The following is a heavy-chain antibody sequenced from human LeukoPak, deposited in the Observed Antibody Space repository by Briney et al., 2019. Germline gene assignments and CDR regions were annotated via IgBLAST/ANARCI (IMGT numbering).Heavy chain of an antibody. CDR1: GYSFSTSW. D-gene: IGHD2-15*01. CDR3: ARGGRSSYAFDI. CDR2: MYPDDSDR. J-gene: IGHJ3*02. Sequence: GESLKISCQGSGYSFSTSWIGWVRQMPGKGLEWMGIMYPDDSDRRYTPSFQGQVIISADKSSSTAYLQWSSLKASDSAMYYCARGGRSSYAFDIWGQGTMVTVSS. V-gene: IGHV5-51*01.